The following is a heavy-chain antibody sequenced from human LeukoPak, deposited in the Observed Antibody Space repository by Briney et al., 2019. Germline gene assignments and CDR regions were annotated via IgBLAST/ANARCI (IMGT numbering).Heavy chain of an antibody. Sequence: GGSLRLSCTASGFTFRNYAMHWVRQAPGKGLEGVAVISYAGNNKYYADSVKGRFTISRDNSKNTPYLQMNSLRAEDTAVYYCARDSVHGYYDSSGYSTLFDQWGQGTLVTVSS. CDR3: ARDSVHGYYDSSGYSTLFDQ. V-gene: IGHV3-30-3*01. CDR2: ISYAGNNK. CDR1: GFTFRNYA. J-gene: IGHJ4*02. D-gene: IGHD3-22*01.